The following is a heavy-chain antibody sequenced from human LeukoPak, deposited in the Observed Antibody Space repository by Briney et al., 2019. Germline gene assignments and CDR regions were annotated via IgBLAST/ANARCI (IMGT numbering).Heavy chain of an antibody. Sequence: SVKVSCKASGGTFSSYAISWVRQAPGQGLEWMGRIIPILNIANYAQKFQGRVTIAADKSTSTAYMELSSLRSEDTAVYYCAGGRAFQYYDSPFDPWGQGTLVTVSS. CDR3: AGGRAFQYYDSPFDP. CDR1: GGTFSSYA. J-gene: IGHJ5*02. CDR2: IIPILNIA. D-gene: IGHD3-22*01. V-gene: IGHV1-69*04.